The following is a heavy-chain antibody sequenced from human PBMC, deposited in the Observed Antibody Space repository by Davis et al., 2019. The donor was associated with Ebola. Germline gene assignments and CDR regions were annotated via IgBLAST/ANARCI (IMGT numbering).Heavy chain of an antibody. CDR1: GYTFTDYD. CDR3: ARGPTGHIDY. CDR2: VNTRIA. V-gene: IGHV7-4-1*02. J-gene: IGHJ4*02. D-gene: IGHD3-9*01. Sequence: ASVKVSCKTSGYTFTDYDLNWVRQAPGQGLEWMGWVNTRIARYAQGFTGRFVFSMDTSVTTAYLQISSLEADDSAIYYCARGPTGHIDYWGQGTLVTVSS.